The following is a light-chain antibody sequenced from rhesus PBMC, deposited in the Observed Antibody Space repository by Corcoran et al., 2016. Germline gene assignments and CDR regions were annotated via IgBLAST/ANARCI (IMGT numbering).Light chain of an antibody. CDR3: QQHSSHPWT. Sequence: DIQMTQSPSSLSASVGDRVTITCRASQTISSYLAWYQQKPGKVTKLLIHVASSLESGVPSMFIGTGAGTGIPLNISSLHPEAFATYYCQQHSSHPWTFGQGTKVESK. V-gene: IGKV1S5*01. J-gene: IGKJ1*01. CDR2: VAS. CDR1: QTISSY.